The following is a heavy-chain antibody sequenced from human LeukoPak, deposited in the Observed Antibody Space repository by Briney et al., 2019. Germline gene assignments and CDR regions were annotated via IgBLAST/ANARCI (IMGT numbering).Heavy chain of an antibody. D-gene: IGHD6-13*01. Sequence: ASVKVSCKASGGTFSSYAISWVRQAPGQGLEWMGWISAYNGNTNYAQKLQGRVTMTTDTSTSTAYMELRSLRSDDTAVYYCARDPTVGAAGSLNYFDPWGQGTLVTVSS. CDR3: ARDPTVGAAGSLNYFDP. J-gene: IGHJ5*02. CDR2: ISAYNGNT. CDR1: GGTFSSYA. V-gene: IGHV1-18*01.